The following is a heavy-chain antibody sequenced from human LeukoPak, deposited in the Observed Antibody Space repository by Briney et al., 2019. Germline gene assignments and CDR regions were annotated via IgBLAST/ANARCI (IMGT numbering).Heavy chain of an antibody. D-gene: IGHD3-16*02. CDR1: GYSISSGYY. CDR2: IYHSGST. J-gene: IGHJ3*02. CDR3: ARNVSSKDAFDI. V-gene: IGHV4-38-2*02. Sequence: SETLSLTCTVSGYSISSGYYWGWIRQPPGKGLEWIGIIYHSGSTYYNPSLKSRVTISVDTSKNQFSLKLSSVTAADTAVYYCARNVSSKDAFDIWGQGTMVTVSS.